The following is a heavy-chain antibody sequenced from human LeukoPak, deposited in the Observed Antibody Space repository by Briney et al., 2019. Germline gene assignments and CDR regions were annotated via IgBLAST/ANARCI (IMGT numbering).Heavy chain of an antibody. CDR1: GGSISSYY. V-gene: IGHV4-34*01. CDR3: ARRSRGGRFDY. CDR2: INHSGST. Sequence: PSETLSLTCTVSGGSISSYYWCWIRQPPEKGLEWIGEINHSGSTNYNPSLKSRVTISVDTSKNQFSLKLSSVTAADTAVYYCARRSRGGRFDYWGQGTLVTVSS. J-gene: IGHJ4*02. D-gene: IGHD5-24*01.